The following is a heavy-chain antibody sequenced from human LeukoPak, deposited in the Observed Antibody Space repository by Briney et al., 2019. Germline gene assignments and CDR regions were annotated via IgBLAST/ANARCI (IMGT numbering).Heavy chain of an antibody. CDR1: GYTFTSYG. Sequence: ASVKVSCKASGYTFTSYGISWVRQAPGQGLEWMGWISAYNGNTNYAQKLQGRVTMTTDTSTSTAYMELRSLRSGDTAVYYCARVPVLMVYAYFDYWGQGTLVTVSS. D-gene: IGHD2-8*01. CDR2: ISAYNGNT. CDR3: ARVPVLMVYAYFDY. V-gene: IGHV1-18*01. J-gene: IGHJ4*02.